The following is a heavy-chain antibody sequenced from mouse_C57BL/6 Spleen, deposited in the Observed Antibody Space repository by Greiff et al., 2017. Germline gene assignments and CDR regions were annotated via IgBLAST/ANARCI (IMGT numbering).Heavy chain of an antibody. CDR1: GYTFTSYW. D-gene: IGHD1-1*01. CDR2: IYPGSGST. Sequence: QVQLQQPGAELVKPGASVKMSCKASGYTFTSYWITWVKQRPGQGLEWIGDIYPGSGSTNYNEKFKSKATLTVDTSSSTAYMQLSSLTSEDSAVYYCARMTHITTVVARDYAMDYWGQGTSVTVSS. V-gene: IGHV1-55*01. J-gene: IGHJ4*01. CDR3: ARMTHITTVVARDYAMDY.